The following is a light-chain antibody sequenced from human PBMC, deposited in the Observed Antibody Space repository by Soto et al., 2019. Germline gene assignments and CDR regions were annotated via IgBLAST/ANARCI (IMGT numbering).Light chain of an antibody. CDR3: QHSDSSPPT. J-gene: IGKJ1*01. V-gene: IGKV1-39*01. Sequence: DIQMTQSPSSLSASVEDRVIITCRASQSISNHLNWYQQKPGKAPKLLIFAASRWQSGVPSRFSGSRSGRDFTLAIGSLQPEDFATYYGQHSDSSPPTFGQGTKVEIK. CDR2: AAS. CDR1: QSISNH.